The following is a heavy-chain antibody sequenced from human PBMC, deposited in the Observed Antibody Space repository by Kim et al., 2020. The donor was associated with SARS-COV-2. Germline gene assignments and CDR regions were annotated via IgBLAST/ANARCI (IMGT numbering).Heavy chain of an antibody. D-gene: IGHD3-3*01. Sequence: GGSLRLSCAASRFTFSSYSMNWVRQAPGKGLEWVSSISSSSSYIYYADSVKGRFTISRDNAKNSLYLQMNSLRAEDTAVYYCARTVLINYDFWSGYYNDPGYWGQGTLVTVSS. J-gene: IGHJ4*02. CDR2: ISSSSSYI. CDR1: RFTFSSYS. CDR3: ARTVLINYDFWSGYYNDPGY. V-gene: IGHV3-21*01.